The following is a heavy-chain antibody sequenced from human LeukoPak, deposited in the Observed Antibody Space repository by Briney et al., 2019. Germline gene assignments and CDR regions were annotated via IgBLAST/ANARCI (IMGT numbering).Heavy chain of an antibody. D-gene: IGHD1-7*01. CDR1: GFTFDDYP. J-gene: IGHJ4*02. CDR3: AKGAVNYDPGRGAYFDS. CDR2: ISWNSGTL. V-gene: IGHV3-9*01. Sequence: PGGSLRLSCAASGFTFDDYPMHWVRQAPGKGLEWVSGISWNSGTLDYADSVKGRFTISRDNAKNSLYLQINSLRAEDTALYYCAKGAVNYDPGRGAYFDSWGQGTLVTVSS.